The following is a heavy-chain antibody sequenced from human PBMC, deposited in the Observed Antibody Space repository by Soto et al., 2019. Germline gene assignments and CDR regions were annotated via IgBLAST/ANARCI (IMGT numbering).Heavy chain of an antibody. CDR2: IIPIFGTA. D-gene: IGHD6-6*01. CDR3: GMEYSRWSWRGGWFDL. V-gene: IGHV1-69*12. J-gene: IGHJ5*02. Sequence: QVQLVQSGAEVKKPGSSVKVSCKASGGTFSSYAISWVRQAPGQGLEWMGGIIPIFGTANYAQKFQGRVTITAHDSTRRAYVERSSLGSEDTVLYYCGMEYSRWSWRGGWFDLRGQGTLVTVSS. CDR1: GGTFSSYA.